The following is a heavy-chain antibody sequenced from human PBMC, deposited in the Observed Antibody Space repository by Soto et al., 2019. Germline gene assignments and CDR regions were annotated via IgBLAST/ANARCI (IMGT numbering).Heavy chain of an antibody. CDR1: GGTFSSYA. D-gene: IGHD6-19*01. Sequence: QVQLVQSGAEVKKPGSSVKVSCKASGGTFSSYAISWVRQAPGQGLEWMGGIIPVFGTANYAQKFQGRVTIAADESTSTAYMELSGLRSEDTAVHYCASGSVAVAGTGLLRDVYGMDVWGPGTTVTVSS. CDR3: ASGSVAVAGTGLLRDVYGMDV. CDR2: IIPVFGTA. V-gene: IGHV1-69*01. J-gene: IGHJ6*02.